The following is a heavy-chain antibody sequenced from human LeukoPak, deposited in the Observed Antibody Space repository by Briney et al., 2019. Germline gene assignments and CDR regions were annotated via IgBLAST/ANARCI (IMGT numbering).Heavy chain of an antibody. D-gene: IGHD3-3*01. J-gene: IGHJ4*02. CDR2: MKGTGET. Sequence: HPGGSLTLSCTASGLSFNTFAMSWVRQAPARGPEWLSSMKGTGETFYADSVRGRFTLSRDDSRNTIYLQLTNLRVEDTAIYYCARASWVSSADAVRWGQGTVVTVSS. V-gene: IGHV3-23*01. CDR1: GLSFNTFA. CDR3: ARASWVSSADAVR.